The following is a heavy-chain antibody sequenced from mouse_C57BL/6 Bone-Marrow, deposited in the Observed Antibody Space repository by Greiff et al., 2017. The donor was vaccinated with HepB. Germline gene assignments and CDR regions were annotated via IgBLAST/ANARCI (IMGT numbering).Heavy chain of an antibody. CDR1: GYTFTSYW. D-gene: IGHD5-1*01. V-gene: IGHV1-55*01. CDR2: IYPGSGST. J-gene: IGHJ3*01. Sequence: QVQLQQPGAELVKPGASVKMSCKASGYTFTSYWITWVKQRPGQGLEWIGDIYPGSGSTNYNEKFKSKATLTVDTTSSTAYMQRSSLTSEDSAVYYCARAPLPPWFAYWGQGTLVTVSA. CDR3: ARAPLPPWFAY.